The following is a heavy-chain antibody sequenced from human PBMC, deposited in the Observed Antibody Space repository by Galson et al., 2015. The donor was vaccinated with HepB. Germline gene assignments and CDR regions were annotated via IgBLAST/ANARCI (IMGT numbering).Heavy chain of an antibody. CDR3: ARVRGGGDSCYSLSGRGCWFDP. J-gene: IGHJ5*02. Sequence: CAISGDSVSSNSAAWNWIRQSPSRGLEWLGRTYYRSKWYDDYAVSVKSRITINPDTSKNQFSLQLSSVTPEDTAVYYCARVRGGGDSCYSLSGRGCWFDPWGQGTLVTVSS. CDR2: TYYRSKWYD. CDR1: GDSVSSNSAA. D-gene: IGHD2-15*01. V-gene: IGHV6-1*01.